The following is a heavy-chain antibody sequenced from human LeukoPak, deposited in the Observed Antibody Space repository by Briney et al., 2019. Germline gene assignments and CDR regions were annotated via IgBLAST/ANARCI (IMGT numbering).Heavy chain of an antibody. J-gene: IGHJ4*02. CDR2: ISSSSSYI. Sequence: VGSLRLSCAASGFTFSSYSKNWVRQAPGKGLEWVSSISSSSSYIYYADSVKGRFTISRYNAENSLYLQMNSLRAGDTAVYYCARTPTISTDWGQGTLVTVSS. V-gene: IGHV3-21*01. CDR3: ARTPTISTD. CDR1: GFTFSSYS. D-gene: IGHD3-3*01.